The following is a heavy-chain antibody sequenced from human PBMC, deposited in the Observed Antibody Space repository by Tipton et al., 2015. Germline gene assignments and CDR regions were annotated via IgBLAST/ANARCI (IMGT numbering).Heavy chain of an antibody. CDR2: ISYDGDSL. Sequence: RSLRLSCAASGFIFSDYAIHWVRQPPGKGLEWVALISYDGDSLYYPDSVRGRFTISRDNSKSTVFLQMNSLRLDDTAVYYCARDQDIVPAIPDVFDIWGQGTLVTVSS. CDR1: GFIFSDYA. J-gene: IGHJ3*02. V-gene: IGHV3-30*03. D-gene: IGHD5-12*01. CDR3: ARDQDIVPAIPDVFDI.